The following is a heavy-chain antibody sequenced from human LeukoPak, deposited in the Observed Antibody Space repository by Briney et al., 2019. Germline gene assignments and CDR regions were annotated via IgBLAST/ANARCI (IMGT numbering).Heavy chain of an antibody. Sequence: ASVKVSCKASGYSFTGYYIHRVRQAPGQGLEWMGWINPNSGGTNYAQKFQGRVTMTRDTSISTAYMELSRLRSDDTAVYYCARDRAYYDGSGPDYWGQGTLVTVSS. CDR3: ARDRAYYDGSGPDY. D-gene: IGHD3-22*01. CDR2: INPNSGGT. J-gene: IGHJ4*02. V-gene: IGHV1-2*02. CDR1: GYSFTGYY.